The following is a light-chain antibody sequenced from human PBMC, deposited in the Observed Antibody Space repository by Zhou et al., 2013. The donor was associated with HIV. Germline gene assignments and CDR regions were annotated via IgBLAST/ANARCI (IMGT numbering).Light chain of an antibody. J-gene: IGLJ2*01. CDR1: NSNIGIGYD. CDR2: GDT. Sequence: QSVLTQPPSVSGAPGQRIILSCTGSNSNIGIGYDVHWYQQVPGTAPKLLIFGDTNRPSGIPDRFSGSKFDSSASLAITGLRAEDEADYYCGTWDTRLSARVFGGGTKLTVL. V-gene: IGLV1-40*01. CDR3: GTWDTRLSARV.